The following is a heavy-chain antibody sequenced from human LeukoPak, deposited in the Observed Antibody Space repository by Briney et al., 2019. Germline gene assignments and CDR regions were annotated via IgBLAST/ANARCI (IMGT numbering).Heavy chain of an antibody. Sequence: SETLSLTCAVYGGSFSGYYWSWIRQPPGKRLEWIGEINHSGSTNYNPSLKSRVTISVDTSKNQFSLKLSSVTAADTAVYYCARGGPIYDILTGYYRLKAFDIWGQGTMVTVSS. V-gene: IGHV4-34*01. D-gene: IGHD3-9*01. CDR3: ARGGPIYDILTGYYRLKAFDI. J-gene: IGHJ3*02. CDR2: INHSGST. CDR1: GGSFSGYY.